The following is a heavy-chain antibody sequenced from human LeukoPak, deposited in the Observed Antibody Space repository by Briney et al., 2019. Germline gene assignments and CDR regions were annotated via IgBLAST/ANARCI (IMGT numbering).Heavy chain of an antibody. CDR2: ISGSRDST. J-gene: IGHJ4*02. Sequence: GGSLRLSCAASGFTFSSHAMSWVRQAPGKGLEWVSAISGSRDSTYYADSVKGRFTISRDNSKNTLYMQMNSLRAEDTAVYYCAKDSTYDFWSGYYDYWGQGTLVTVSS. V-gene: IGHV3-23*01. CDR3: AKDSTYDFWSGYYDY. CDR1: GFTFSSHA. D-gene: IGHD3-3*01.